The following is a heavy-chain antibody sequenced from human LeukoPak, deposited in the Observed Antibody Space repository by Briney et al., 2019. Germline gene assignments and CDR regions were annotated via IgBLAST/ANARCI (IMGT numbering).Heavy chain of an antibody. CDR2: ISWNSGSI. CDR1: GFTFCDYA. J-gene: IGHJ4*02. V-gene: IGHV3-9*01. D-gene: IGHD1-26*01. CDR3: AKASDSGSYSGFDY. Sequence: GRSLRLSCAASGFTFCDYAMHWVRHAPGKGLEWVSGISWNSGSIGYADSVKGRFTISRDNAKNSLYLQMNSLRAEDTALYYCAKASDSGSYSGFDYWGQGTLVTVSS.